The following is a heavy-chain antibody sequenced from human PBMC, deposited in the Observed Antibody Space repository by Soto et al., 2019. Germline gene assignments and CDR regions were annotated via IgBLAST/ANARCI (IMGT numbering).Heavy chain of an antibody. J-gene: IGHJ4*02. V-gene: IGHV5-51*01. CDR2: IYPGDSDT. D-gene: IGHD1-1*01. Sequence: GESLKISCKGSGYSFTNYWIVWVLQMPGEGLEWMGTIYPGDSDTRYSPSFEGQVAFSVDTSINTAYLHWTSLKASDTAIYYCAIQHPLDSSAWYNWGQGTVVTVSS. CDR1: GYSFTNYW. CDR3: AIQHPLDSSAWYN.